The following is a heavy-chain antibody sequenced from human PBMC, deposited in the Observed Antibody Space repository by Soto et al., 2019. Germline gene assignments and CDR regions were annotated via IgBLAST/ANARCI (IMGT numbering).Heavy chain of an antibody. CDR1: GYTFTSYG. CDR2: ISAYNGNT. CDR3: ARALDIVVVPAAEFDY. Sequence: EASVKVSCKASGYTFTSYGISWVRQAPGQGLEWMGWISAYNGNTNYAQKLQGRVTMTTDTSTSTAYMELRSLRSDDTAVYYCARALDIVVVPAAEFDYWGQGTLVTVSS. V-gene: IGHV1-18*01. J-gene: IGHJ4*02. D-gene: IGHD2-2*03.